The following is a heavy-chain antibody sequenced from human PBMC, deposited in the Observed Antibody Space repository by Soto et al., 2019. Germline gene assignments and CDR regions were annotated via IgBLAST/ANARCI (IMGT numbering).Heavy chain of an antibody. D-gene: IGHD3-9*01. CDR2: IYYSGST. CDR3: AIVPPHYNILTGYPNNWFDP. J-gene: IGHJ5*02. V-gene: IGHV4-59*01. Sequence: SETLSLTCTVSGGSINNYYWSWIRQPPGKGLEWIGYIYYSGSTNYNPSLKSRVTISVDTSKNQFSLKLSSVTAADTAVYYCAIVPPHYNILTGYPNNWFDPWGQGTLVTVSS. CDR1: GGSINNYY.